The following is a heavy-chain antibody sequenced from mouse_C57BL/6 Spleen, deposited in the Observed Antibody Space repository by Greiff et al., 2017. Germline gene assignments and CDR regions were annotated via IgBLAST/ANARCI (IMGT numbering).Heavy chain of an antibody. D-gene: IGHD2-3*01. V-gene: IGHV1-26*01. Sequence: EVQLQQSGPELVKPGASVKISCKASGYTFTDYYMNWVKQSHGKSLEWIGDINPNNGGTSYNQKFKGKATLTVDKSSSTAYMELRSLTSEDSAVXYCARFYDGYPRYWYFDVWGTGTTVTVSS. J-gene: IGHJ1*03. CDR2: INPNNGGT. CDR1: GYTFTDYY. CDR3: ARFYDGYPRYWYFDV.